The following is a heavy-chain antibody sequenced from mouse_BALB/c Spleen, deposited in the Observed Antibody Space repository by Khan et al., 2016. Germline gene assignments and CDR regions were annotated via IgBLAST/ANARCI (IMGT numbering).Heavy chain of an antibody. CDR1: GYSFTGYF. J-gene: IGHJ3*01. D-gene: IGHD1-1*01. CDR3: CCYYYGSSSCLAY. CDR2: ISPYTGDT. V-gene: IGHV1-37*01. Sequence: VQLQQPGPDLVKPGASVKISCKASGYSFTGYFMNWVKQSHGKSLEWIGRISPYTGDTFYNQTFKGKATLTVDKSSSTAHMELLSLTSEDSAVSYCCCYYYGSSSCLAYWGQGTLVTVSA.